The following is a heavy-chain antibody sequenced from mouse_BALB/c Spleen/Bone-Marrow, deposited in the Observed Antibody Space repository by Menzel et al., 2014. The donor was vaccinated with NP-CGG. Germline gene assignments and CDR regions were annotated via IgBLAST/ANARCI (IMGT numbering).Heavy chain of an antibody. CDR1: GYTFTSYW. D-gene: IGHD1-1*01. CDR2: INPSTDYT. V-gene: IGHV1-7*01. J-gene: IGHJ3*01. Sequence: VKLQESGAELAKPGASLKMSCKASGYTFTSYWMHWVKQRPGQGLEWFGYINPSTDYTEYNQKFKDKATLTADKSSSTAFMQLSSLTSEDSAVYYCARRAYGGSYGFAYWGQGTLVTVSA. CDR3: ARRAYGGSYGFAY.